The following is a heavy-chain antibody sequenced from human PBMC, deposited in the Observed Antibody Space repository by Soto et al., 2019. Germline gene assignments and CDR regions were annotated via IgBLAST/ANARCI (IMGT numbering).Heavy chain of an antibody. Sequence: PSETLSLTCAVYGGSFSGYYCSWIRQPPWKGLEWIGEINHSGSTNYNPSLKSRVTISVDTSKNQFSLKLSSVTAADTAVYYCARVPRYSSSRIFYYWVQGTLVTGSS. J-gene: IGHJ4*02. CDR2: INHSGST. CDR3: ARVPRYSSSRIFYY. CDR1: GGSFSGYY. V-gene: IGHV4-34*01. D-gene: IGHD6-6*01.